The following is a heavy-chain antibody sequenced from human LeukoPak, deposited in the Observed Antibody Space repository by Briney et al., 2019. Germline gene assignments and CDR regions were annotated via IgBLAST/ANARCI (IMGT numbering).Heavy chain of an antibody. V-gene: IGHV1-2*02. CDR1: GYTFTGYY. D-gene: IGHD5/OR15-5a*01. CDR2: INPNSGGT. CDR3: ARISIYEITY. J-gene: IGHJ4*02. Sequence: ASVKVSCKASGYTFTGYYMHWVRQAPGQGLEWMGWINPNSGGTNYAQKFQGRVTMARDTSISTAYMELSRLRSDDTAVYYCARISIYEITYWGQGTLVTVSS.